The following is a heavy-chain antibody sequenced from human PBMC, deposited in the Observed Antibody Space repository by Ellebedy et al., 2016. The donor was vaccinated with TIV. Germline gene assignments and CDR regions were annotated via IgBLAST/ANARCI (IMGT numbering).Heavy chain of an antibody. D-gene: IGHD3-10*01. CDR2: ISVYNDKT. J-gene: IGHJ4*02. Sequence: ASVKVSXXASGYSFTAYYIHWVRQAPGQGLEWMGWISVYNDKTYYAEEVQGRVTMTADRSTNTAYMELRSLRSDDTAVYYCARPLSGSGSLDYWGQGTLVTVSS. V-gene: IGHV1-18*04. CDR3: ARPLSGSGSLDY. CDR1: GYSFTAYY.